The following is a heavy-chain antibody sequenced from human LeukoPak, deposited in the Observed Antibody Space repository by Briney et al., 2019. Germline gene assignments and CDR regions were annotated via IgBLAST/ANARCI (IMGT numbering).Heavy chain of an antibody. V-gene: IGHV3-23*01. Sequence: GGSLRLSCEASGYTFKGYGLTWVRQAPGKGLEWVSGISGSGGSGGRTYYADSVRGRFTISRDNSKNTLYLQMNSLRAEDTAVYYCARVTYGSGTYGAFDYWGQGTLVTVSS. CDR2: ISGSGGSGGRT. CDR1: GYTFKGYG. CDR3: ARVTYGSGTYGAFDY. D-gene: IGHD3-10*01. J-gene: IGHJ4*02.